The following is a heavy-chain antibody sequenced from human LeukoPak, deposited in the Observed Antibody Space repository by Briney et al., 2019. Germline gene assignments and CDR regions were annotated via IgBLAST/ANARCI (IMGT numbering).Heavy chain of an antibody. CDR2: ITGSGGST. CDR1: GFTFSNYG. CDR3: ARAGSGMPMLY. Sequence: GGSLRLSCAASGFTFSNYGLSWVRQAPGKGLEWVSGITGSGGSTYYADSVKGRFTISRDNAKNTLYLQMNSLRAEDTAVYYCARAGSGMPMLYWGQGTLVTVSS. J-gene: IGHJ4*02. D-gene: IGHD3-10*01. V-gene: IGHV3-23*01.